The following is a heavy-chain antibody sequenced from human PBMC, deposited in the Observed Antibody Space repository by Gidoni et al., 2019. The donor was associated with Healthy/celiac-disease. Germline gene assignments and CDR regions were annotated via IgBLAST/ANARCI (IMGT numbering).Heavy chain of an antibody. CDR3: ARDSPSSRGVDAFDI. Sequence: EVQLVESGGGLVQPGGSLRLSCAASGFTFSSYWMHWVRQAPGEGLVWVSRINSDGSSTSYADSVKGRFTISRDNAKNTLYLKMNSLRAEDTAVYYCARDSPSSRGVDAFDIWGQGTMVTVSS. CDR1: GFTFSSYW. J-gene: IGHJ3*02. V-gene: IGHV3-74*01. D-gene: IGHD6-13*01. CDR2: INSDGSST.